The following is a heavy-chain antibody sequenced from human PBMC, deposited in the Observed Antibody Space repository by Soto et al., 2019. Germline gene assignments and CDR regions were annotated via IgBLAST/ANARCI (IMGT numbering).Heavy chain of an antibody. CDR2: INAGDGNT. Sequence: QVQLVQSVAEVKKPGSSVKVSCKTSGYTFTNYAIHWVRQAPGQRLEWMGWINAGDGNTKYSQKLQGRVTITRDTSASTAYMELSSLRSEDAAVYYCARSGSCTSTSCYGGFDIWGQGTMVTVSS. J-gene: IGHJ3*02. D-gene: IGHD2-2*01. CDR1: GYTFTNYA. CDR3: ARSGSCTSTSCYGGFDI. V-gene: IGHV1-3*01.